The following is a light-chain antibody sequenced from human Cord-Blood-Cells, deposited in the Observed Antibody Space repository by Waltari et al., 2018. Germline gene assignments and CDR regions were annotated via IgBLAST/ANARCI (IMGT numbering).Light chain of an antibody. CDR3: QHSYSTPLT. Sequence: DIQMTQSPSSLSASVGDRVTITCRASKSISSYLNWYQQKPGKAPKLLIYAASSLQSGVPSRFSGSGSGTDFTLTISSLQPEDFATYYCQHSYSTPLTFGGGTKVEIK. CDR2: AAS. V-gene: IGKV1-39*01. CDR1: KSISSY. J-gene: IGKJ4*01.